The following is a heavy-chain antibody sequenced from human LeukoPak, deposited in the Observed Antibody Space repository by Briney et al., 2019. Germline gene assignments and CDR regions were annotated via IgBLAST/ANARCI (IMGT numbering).Heavy chain of an antibody. D-gene: IGHD3-3*01. CDR2: ISSSGVST. CDR1: GFTFNNYA. CDR3: TKAYYDFWSGYYLFDY. Sequence: QPGGSLRLSCAASGFTFNNYAMNWVRQAPGKGLEWVSSISSSGVSTYYADSVKGRFTISRDNSKNTLYLQMNSLRAEDTAVYYCTKAYYDFWSGYYLFDYWGQGTLVTVSS. V-gene: IGHV3-23*01. J-gene: IGHJ4*02.